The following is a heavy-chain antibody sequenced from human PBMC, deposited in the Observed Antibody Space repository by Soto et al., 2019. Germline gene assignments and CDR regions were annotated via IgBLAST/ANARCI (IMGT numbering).Heavy chain of an antibody. CDR2: INTDGSST. D-gene: IGHD5-12*01. CDR3: VRDRGYSAYDF. Sequence: PGGSLRLSCAASRFSFNTYCMHWVRQAPGKGLVWVSRINTDGSSTTYADSVKGRFTISRDNAKNTLYLQMNSLRVEDTAVYYSVRDRGYSAYDFWGQGTMVTVSS. CDR1: RFSFNTYC. V-gene: IGHV3-74*03. J-gene: IGHJ3*01.